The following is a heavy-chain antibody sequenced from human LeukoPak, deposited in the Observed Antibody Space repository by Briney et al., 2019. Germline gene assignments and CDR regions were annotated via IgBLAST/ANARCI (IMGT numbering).Heavy chain of an antibody. CDR2: ISAYNGNT. CDR3: ARGGYSYVSNWFDP. J-gene: IGHJ5*02. Sequence: ASVKVSCKTSEHIFTIYHIHWVRQAPGQGLEWMGWISAYNGNTNYAQKLQGRVTMTTDTSTSTAYMELRSLRSDDTAVYYCARGGYSYVSNWFDPWGQGTLVTVSS. D-gene: IGHD5-18*01. CDR1: EHIFTIYH. V-gene: IGHV1-18*01.